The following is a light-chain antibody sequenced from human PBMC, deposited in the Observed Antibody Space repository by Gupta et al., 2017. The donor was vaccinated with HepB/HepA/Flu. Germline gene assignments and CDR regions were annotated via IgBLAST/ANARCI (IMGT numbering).Light chain of an antibody. J-gene: IGLJ2*01. Sequence: QSVLTQPPSVSAAPNQKVTISCSGSSSNSGNNYVSWYQHLPGKDPKLIIYDINKRPSGITDRFSGSKSGNSATLRIPGLQTEDEANYSCGTWATSLSVWIFGGGTKMTVL. CDR1: SSNSGNNY. V-gene: IGLV1-51*01. CDR2: DIN. CDR3: GTWATSLSVWI.